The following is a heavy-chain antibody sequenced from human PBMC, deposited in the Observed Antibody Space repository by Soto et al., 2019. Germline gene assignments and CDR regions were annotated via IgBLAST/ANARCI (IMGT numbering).Heavy chain of an antibody. V-gene: IGHV3-23*01. CDR2: ISGSVGTT. Sequence: GGSLRLSCAASGFTFSNHAMNWVRQAPGKGLEWVSGISGSVGTTYYADYVKGRFTISRDNSKNTLYLQMNSLRADDTAVYYCARVDSSGRYGALDIWGQGTMVTVSS. D-gene: IGHD3-10*01. CDR1: GFTFSNHA. CDR3: ARVDSSGRYGALDI. J-gene: IGHJ3*02.